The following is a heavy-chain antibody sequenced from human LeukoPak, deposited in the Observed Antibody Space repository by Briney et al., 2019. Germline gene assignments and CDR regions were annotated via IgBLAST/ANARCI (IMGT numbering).Heavy chain of an antibody. J-gene: IGHJ5*02. D-gene: IGHD2-2*01. CDR2: IFYSGST. CDR1: GGSISTSNYC. V-gene: IGHV4-39*07. CDR3: ARVRGYCTGTSCYVWFDP. Sequence: SETLSLTCTVSGGSISTSNYCWGWIRQPPGKGLEWIGNIFYSGSTYYSPSLKSRVTMAIDTSKNQFSLKLSSVTAADTAVYSCARVRGYCTGTSCYVWFDPWGQGTLVTVSS.